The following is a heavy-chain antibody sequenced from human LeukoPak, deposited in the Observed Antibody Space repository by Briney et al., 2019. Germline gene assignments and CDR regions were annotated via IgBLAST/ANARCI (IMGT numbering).Heavy chain of an antibody. CDR3: ARLRWYYGSGSYYSYYFDY. CDR1: GSSISNYY. Sequence: SETLSLTCTVSGSSISNYYWGWIRQAPGKGLERIGSIYYSGSTYYNPSLKGRVTISVDTSKNQFSLKLSSVTAADTAVYYCARLRWYYGSGSYYSYYFDYWGQGTLVTVSS. V-gene: IGHV4-39*01. CDR2: IYYSGST. J-gene: IGHJ4*02. D-gene: IGHD3-10*01.